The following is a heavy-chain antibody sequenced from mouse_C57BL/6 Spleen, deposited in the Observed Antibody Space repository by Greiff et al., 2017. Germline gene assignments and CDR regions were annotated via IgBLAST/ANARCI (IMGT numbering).Heavy chain of an antibody. CDR1: GYTFTSYW. Sequence: VQLQQPGAELVKPGASVKVSCKASGYTFTSYWMHWVKQRPGQGLEWIGRIHPSDSDTNYNQKFKGKATLTVDKSSSTAYMQLSRLTSEDSAVYYCAINYDYQAWFAYWGQGTLVTVSA. V-gene: IGHV1-74*01. CDR2: IHPSDSDT. D-gene: IGHD2-4*01. J-gene: IGHJ3*01. CDR3: AINYDYQAWFAY.